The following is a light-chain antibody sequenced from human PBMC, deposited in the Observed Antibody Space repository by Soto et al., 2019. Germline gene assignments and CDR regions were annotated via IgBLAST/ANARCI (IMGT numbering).Light chain of an antibody. CDR2: EAN. V-gene: IGLV2-23*01. CDR1: SSDVGTYNF. CDR3: CSYAGSNNYV. J-gene: IGLJ1*01. Sequence: QSALTQPASVSGSPGQSITISCTGTSSDVGTYNFVSWYQQHPGKAPKLMIYEANKRPSGVSNHFSGSKSGNTASLTISGHQDEDEADYYCCSYAGSNNYVFGTGTKLTVL.